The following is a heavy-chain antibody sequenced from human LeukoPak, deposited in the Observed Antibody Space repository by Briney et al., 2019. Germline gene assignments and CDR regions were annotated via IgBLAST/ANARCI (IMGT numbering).Heavy chain of an antibody. CDR1: GGSISSGSYY. D-gene: IGHD3-3*02. V-gene: IGHV4-61*02. CDR3: ARLRRSRLAEFDY. J-gene: IGHJ4*02. CDR2: IYTGGST. Sequence: PSETLSLTCTVSGGSISSGSYYWSWIRQPAGKGLEWIGRIYTGGSTNYNPSLKSRVTISVDTSKNQFSLKLSSLTAADTAVYYCARLRRSRLAEFDYWGQGTLVTVSS.